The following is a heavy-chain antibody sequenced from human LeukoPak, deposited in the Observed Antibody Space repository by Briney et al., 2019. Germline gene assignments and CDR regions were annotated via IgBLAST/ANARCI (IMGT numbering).Heavy chain of an antibody. V-gene: IGHV3-53*01. D-gene: IGHD3-22*01. Sequence: GGSLRLSCAASGFTVSSNYMSWVRQAPGKGLEWVSVIYSGGSTYYADSVKGRFTISRDNSKNTLYLQMNSLRAEDTAVYYCATAPYYYDSSTIDYWGQGTLVTVSS. CDR3: ATAPYYYDSSTIDY. J-gene: IGHJ4*02. CDR1: GFTVSSNY. CDR2: IYSGGST.